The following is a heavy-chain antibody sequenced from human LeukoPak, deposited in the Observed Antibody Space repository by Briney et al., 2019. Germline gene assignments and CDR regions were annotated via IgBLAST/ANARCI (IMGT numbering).Heavy chain of an antibody. V-gene: IGHV4-4*02. D-gene: IGHD6-25*01. J-gene: IGHJ6*03. CDR3: AREGSRRLYMDV. CDR2: IYHSGSS. CDR1: GGSISTSNW. Sequence: SETLSLTCAVSGGSISTSNWWSWVRQSPDKGLEWIGEIYHSGSSNYNPSLKSRVTMSIDNSKHHFSLSLTSVTAADTAVYYCAREGSRRLYMDVWGRGTTVTVSS.